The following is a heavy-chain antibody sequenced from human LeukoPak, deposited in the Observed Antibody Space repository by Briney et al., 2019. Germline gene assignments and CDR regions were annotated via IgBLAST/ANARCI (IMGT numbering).Heavy chain of an antibody. J-gene: IGHJ4*02. CDR2: MNPNSGNT. CDR1: GYTFTSYD. Sequence: ASVKVSCTASGYTFTSYDINWVRQATGQGLEWMGWMNPNSGNTGYAQKFQGRVTMTRNTSISTAYMELSSLRSEDTAVYYCARGLSQPRGYSYGFWGQGTLVTVSS. CDR3: ARGLSQPRGYSYGF. V-gene: IGHV1-8*01. D-gene: IGHD5-18*01.